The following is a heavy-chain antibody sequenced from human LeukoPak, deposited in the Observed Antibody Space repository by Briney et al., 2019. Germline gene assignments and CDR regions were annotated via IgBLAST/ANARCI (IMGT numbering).Heavy chain of an antibody. CDR3: ARVPMITMIVVVIEGFDI. CDR2: INPNSGGT. J-gene: IGHJ3*02. Sequence: ASVKVSCKASGYTFTGYYMLWVRQAPGQGLEWMGWINPNSGGTNYAQKFQGRVTMTRDTSISTAYMELSRLRSDDTAVYYCARVPMITMIVVVIEGFDIWGQGTMVTVSS. D-gene: IGHD3-22*01. CDR1: GYTFTGYY. V-gene: IGHV1-2*02.